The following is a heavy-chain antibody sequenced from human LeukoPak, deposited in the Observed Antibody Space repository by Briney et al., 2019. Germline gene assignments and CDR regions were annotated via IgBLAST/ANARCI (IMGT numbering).Heavy chain of an antibody. CDR3: AREVGVAHFDY. J-gene: IGHJ4*02. D-gene: IGHD3-3*01. V-gene: IGHV3-66*01. Sequence: TISRDNSRNTLYLQVNSLRAEDTAVYYCAREVGVAHFDYWGQGTLVTVSS.